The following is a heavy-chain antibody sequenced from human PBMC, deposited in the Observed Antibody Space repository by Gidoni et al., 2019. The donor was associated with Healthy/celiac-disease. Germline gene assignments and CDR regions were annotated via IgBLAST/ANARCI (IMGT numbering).Heavy chain of an antibody. J-gene: IGHJ4*02. D-gene: IGHD5-18*01. CDR2: INHSGST. CDR3: ARGRELGYNY. CDR1: GGSFSGYY. Sequence: QVQLQQWGAGLLKPSETLSLTCAVYGGSFSGYYWSWIRQPPGKGLEWIGEINHSGSTNYNPSLKSRVTISVDTSKNQFSLKLSSVTAADTAVYYWARGRELGYNYWGQGTLVTVSS. V-gene: IGHV4-34*01.